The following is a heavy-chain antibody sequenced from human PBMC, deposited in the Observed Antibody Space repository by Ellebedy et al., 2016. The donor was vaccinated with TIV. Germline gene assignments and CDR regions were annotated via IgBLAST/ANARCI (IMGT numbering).Heavy chain of an antibody. CDR3: ARYSGSGTYYRNGMDV. J-gene: IGHJ6*02. D-gene: IGHD3-10*01. CDR1: GYTFIDYG. Sequence: AASVKVSCKSSGYTFIDYGVTWVRQAPGQGLDWMGWVSAYSGNTNFAENLQGRLTMNTDTSTDTAYMERRSLRSDDTAVYFCARYSGSGTYYRNGMDVWGQGTTVTVSS. CDR2: VSAYSGNT. V-gene: IGHV1-18*01.